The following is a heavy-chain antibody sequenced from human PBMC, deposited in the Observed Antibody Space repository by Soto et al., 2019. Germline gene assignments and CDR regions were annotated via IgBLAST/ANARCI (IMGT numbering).Heavy chain of an antibody. J-gene: IGHJ4*02. D-gene: IGHD3-22*01. Sequence: GGSLRLSCAASGFSFGSYALSWVRQAPGKGLEWVSTISGSGGSTYYADSVKGRFTISRDNSKNTLYLQMNSLRAEDTAVYYCAKGYDSSGYYCLDYWGQGTLVTVSS. CDR2: ISGSGGST. CDR1: GFSFGSYA. CDR3: AKGYDSSGYYCLDY. V-gene: IGHV3-23*01.